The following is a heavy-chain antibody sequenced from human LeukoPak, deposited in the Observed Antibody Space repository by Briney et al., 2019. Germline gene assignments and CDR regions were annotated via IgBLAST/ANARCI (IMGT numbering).Heavy chain of an antibody. D-gene: IGHD3-3*01. Sequence: GGSLGLSCTASEFTFFTYWMSWVRQAPGKGLEWVANIKQDGSEKYYVDSVKGRFTISRDNAMKSLYLQMNSLRAEDTAVYYCASGFLDDFWSGHFWGQGTLVTVSS. CDR1: EFTFFTYW. V-gene: IGHV3-7*01. J-gene: IGHJ4*02. CDR3: ASGFLDDFWSGHF. CDR2: IKQDGSEK.